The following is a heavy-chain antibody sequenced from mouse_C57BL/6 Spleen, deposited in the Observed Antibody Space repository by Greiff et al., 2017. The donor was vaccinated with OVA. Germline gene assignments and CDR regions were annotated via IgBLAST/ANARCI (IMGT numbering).Heavy chain of an antibody. CDR1: GYAFSSSW. CDR2: IYPGDGDT. D-gene: IGHD1-1*01. V-gene: IGHV1-82*01. CDR3: ARERYYYGSSYGYFDY. Sequence: VQGVESGPELVKPGASVKISCKASGYAFSSSWMNWVKQRPGKGLEWIGRIYPGDGDTNYNGKFKGKATLTADKSSSTAYMQLSSLTSEDSAVYFCARERYYYGSSYGYFDYWGQGTTLTVSS. J-gene: IGHJ2*01.